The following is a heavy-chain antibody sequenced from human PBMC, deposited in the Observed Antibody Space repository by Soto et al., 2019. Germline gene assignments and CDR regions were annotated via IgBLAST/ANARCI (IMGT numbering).Heavy chain of an antibody. CDR3: ARGDIVATIFYFDY. D-gene: IGHD5-12*01. V-gene: IGHV4-31*03. CDR2: TYYSGST. CDR1: GGSISSGGYY. Sequence: SETLSLTCTVSGGSISSGGYYWSWIRQHPGKGLEWIGYTYYSGSTYYNPSLKSRVTISVDTSKNQFSLKLSSVTAADTAVYYWARGDIVATIFYFDYRGQGTLVTVSS. J-gene: IGHJ4*02.